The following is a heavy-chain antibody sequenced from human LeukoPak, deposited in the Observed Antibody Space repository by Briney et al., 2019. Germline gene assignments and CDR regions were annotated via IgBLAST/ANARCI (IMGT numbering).Heavy chain of an antibody. CDR2: IYYSGST. D-gene: IGHD1-26*01. CDR1: GGSISSYY. J-gene: IGHJ4*02. Sequence: SETLSLTCTVSGGSISSYYWSWIRQPPGKGLKWIGYIYYSGSTNYNPSLKSRVTISVDTSKNQFSLKLSSVTAADTAVYYCARVGARYYFDYWGQGTLVTVSS. CDR3: ARVGARYYFDY. V-gene: IGHV4-59*01.